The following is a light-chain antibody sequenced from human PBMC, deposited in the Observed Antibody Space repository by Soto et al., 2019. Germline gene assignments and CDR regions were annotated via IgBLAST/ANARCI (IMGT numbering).Light chain of an antibody. V-gene: IGLV2-11*01. J-gene: IGLJ2*01. CDR2: DVN. CDR1: TSDVGGYNY. Sequence: QSALTQPRSVSGSPGQSVTISCTGTTSDVGGYNYVSWYQQHPGKAPKVVIFDVNKRPSGVPDRFSGSKSGNTASLTISGLQAEDEADYYCCSYAGSYTEVFGGGTQLTVL. CDR3: CSYAGSYTEV.